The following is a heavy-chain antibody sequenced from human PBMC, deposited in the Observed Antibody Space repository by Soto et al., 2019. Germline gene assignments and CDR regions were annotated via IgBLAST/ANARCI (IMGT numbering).Heavy chain of an antibody. V-gene: IGHV1-69*13. Sequence: ASVKVSCKASGDTFSSYAISWVRQAPGKGLEWMGKIIPTFGRTNYAQKFQGRLTISADDSTSTAYMELRSLRSDDTAVYYCARVRPSLDQWDCSGGSCYVNWFDPWGQGTLVTVSS. D-gene: IGHD2-15*01. CDR1: GDTFSSYA. CDR3: ARVRPSLDQWDCSGGSCYVNWFDP. CDR2: IIPTFGRT. J-gene: IGHJ5*02.